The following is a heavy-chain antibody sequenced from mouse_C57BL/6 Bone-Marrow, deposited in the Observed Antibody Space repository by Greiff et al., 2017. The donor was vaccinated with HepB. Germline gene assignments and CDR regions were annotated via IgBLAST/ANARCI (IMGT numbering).Heavy chain of an antibody. CDR1: GYTFTDYY. Sequence: QLQQSGPELVKPGASVKISCKASGYTFTDYYMNWVKQSHGKSLEWIGDINPNNGGTSYNQKFKGKATLTVDKSSSTAYMELRSLTSEDSAVYYCARGGYYGSSYDYAMDYWGQGTSVTVSS. CDR3: ARGGYYGSSYDYAMDY. V-gene: IGHV1-26*01. CDR2: INPNNGGT. D-gene: IGHD1-1*01. J-gene: IGHJ4*01.